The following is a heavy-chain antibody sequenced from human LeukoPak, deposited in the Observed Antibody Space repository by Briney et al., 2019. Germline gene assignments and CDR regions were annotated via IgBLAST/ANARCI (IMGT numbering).Heavy chain of an antibody. Sequence: VASVKVSCKASGYTFTSYAMNWVRQAPGQGLEWMGWINTNTGNPTYAQGFTGRFVFSLDTSVSTAYLQISSLKAEDTAVYYCARERHGSGSYYNGGFDYWGQGTLVTVSS. V-gene: IGHV7-4-1*02. CDR3: ARERHGSGSYYNGGFDY. D-gene: IGHD3-10*01. CDR1: GYTFTSYA. J-gene: IGHJ4*02. CDR2: INTNTGNP.